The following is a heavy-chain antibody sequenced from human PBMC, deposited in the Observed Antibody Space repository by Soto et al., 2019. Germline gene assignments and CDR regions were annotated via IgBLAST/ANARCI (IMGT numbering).Heavy chain of an antibody. J-gene: IGHJ5*02. D-gene: IGHD2-8*01. V-gene: IGHV1-18*01. CDR3: ARDSAMVP. Sequence: GASVKVSCKASGCTFSSYAISWVRQAPGQGLEWMGWIIPIYGKTNYAQKFQGRVTMTTDTSTSTAYMELRSLRSDDTAVYYCARDSAMVPWGQGTLVTVSS. CDR2: IIPIYGKT. CDR1: GCTFSSYA.